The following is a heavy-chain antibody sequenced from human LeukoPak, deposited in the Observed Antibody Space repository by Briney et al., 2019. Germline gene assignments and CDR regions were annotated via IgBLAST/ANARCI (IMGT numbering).Heavy chain of an antibody. Sequence: ASVTVSCKASGYTFTGYYMHWVRQAPGQGLEWMGWINPNSGGTNYAQKFQGRVTMTRDTSISTAYMELSRLRSDDTAVYYCARRKAVAKYYFDYWGQGTLVTVSS. D-gene: IGHD6-13*01. CDR3: ARRKAVAKYYFDY. CDR2: INPNSGGT. CDR1: GYTFTGYY. V-gene: IGHV1-2*02. J-gene: IGHJ4*02.